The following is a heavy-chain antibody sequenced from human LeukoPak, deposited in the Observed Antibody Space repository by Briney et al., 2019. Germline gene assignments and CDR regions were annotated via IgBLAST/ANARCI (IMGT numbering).Heavy chain of an antibody. J-gene: IGHJ4*02. D-gene: IGHD6-6*01. CDR3: ASSIAALLGELDY. CDR2: IYHSGST. Sequence: SETLSLTCTVSGYSISSGYYWGWIRQPPGKGLEWIGSIYHSGSTYYNPSLKSRVTISVDTSKNQFSLKLSSVTAADTAVYYCASSIAALLGELDYWGQGTLVTVSS. V-gene: IGHV4-38-2*02. CDR1: GYSISSGYY.